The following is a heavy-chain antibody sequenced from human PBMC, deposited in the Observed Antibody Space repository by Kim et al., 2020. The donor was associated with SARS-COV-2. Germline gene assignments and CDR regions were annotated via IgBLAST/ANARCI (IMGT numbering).Heavy chain of an antibody. CDR2: GNT. Sequence: GNTGYAQKFQGRVTMTRNTSISTAYMELSSLRSEDTAVYYCAYYGSGSSVWGQGTMVTVSS. V-gene: IGHV1-8*01. J-gene: IGHJ3*01. CDR3: AYYGSGSSV. D-gene: IGHD3-10*01.